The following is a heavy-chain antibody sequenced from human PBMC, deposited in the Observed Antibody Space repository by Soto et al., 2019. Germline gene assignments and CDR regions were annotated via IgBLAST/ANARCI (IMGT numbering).Heavy chain of an antibody. CDR1: GGSISSGGYY. Sequence: PSETLSLTCTVSGGSISSGGYYWSWIRQHPGKGLEWIGYIYYSGSTYYNPSLKSRVTISVDTSKNQLSLKLSSVTAADTAVYYCARWRVYYDSSGYDAWGQGTLVTVSS. D-gene: IGHD3-22*01. CDR3: ARWRVYYDSSGYDA. V-gene: IGHV4-31*03. CDR2: IYYSGST. J-gene: IGHJ4*02.